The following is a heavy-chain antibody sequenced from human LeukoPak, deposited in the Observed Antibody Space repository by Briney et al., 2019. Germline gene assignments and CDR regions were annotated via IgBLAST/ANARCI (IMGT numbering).Heavy chain of an antibody. CDR1: GGSFSGYY. D-gene: IGHD3-10*01. V-gene: IGHV4-34*01. J-gene: IGHJ6*03. Sequence: SETLCLTCAVYGGSFSGYYWSWIRQPPGKGLEWIGEINHSGSTNYNPSLKSRVTISVDTSKNQFSLKLSSVTAADTAVYYCARDRDEYYYGSGYYYYMDVWGKGATVTVSS. CDR3: ARDRDEYYYGSGYYYYMDV. CDR2: INHSGST.